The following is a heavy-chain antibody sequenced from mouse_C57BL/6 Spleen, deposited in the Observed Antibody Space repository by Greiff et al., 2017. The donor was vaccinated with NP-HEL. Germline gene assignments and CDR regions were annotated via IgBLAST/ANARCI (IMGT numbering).Heavy chain of an antibody. Sequence: QVQLQQSGAELVRPGASVKLSCKASGYTFTDYYINWVKQRPGQGLEWIARIYPGSGNTYSNEKFKGKATLTAEKSSSTAYMQLSSLTSEDSAVYFCARGENDYDVAWFAYWGQGTLVTVSA. CDR3: ARGENDYDVAWFAY. CDR1: GYTFTDYY. D-gene: IGHD2-4*01. V-gene: IGHV1-76*01. CDR2: IYPGSGNT. J-gene: IGHJ3*01.